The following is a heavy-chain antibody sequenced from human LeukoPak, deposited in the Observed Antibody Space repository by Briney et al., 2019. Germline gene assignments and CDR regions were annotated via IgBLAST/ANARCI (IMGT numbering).Heavy chain of an antibody. CDR3: ARAGSAWSFDY. CDR1: GGSISTYY. J-gene: IGHJ4*02. V-gene: IGHV4-59*01. CDR2: NSYSGNT. Sequence: PAETLSLTCTVSGGSISTYYWTWLRQPPGKGLEWIGFNSYSGNTNYNPSLRSRVSISVDMSKSQFSLKLTSVTATDTAVYYCARAGSAWSFDYWCQGTLVTVSS. D-gene: IGHD3-10*01.